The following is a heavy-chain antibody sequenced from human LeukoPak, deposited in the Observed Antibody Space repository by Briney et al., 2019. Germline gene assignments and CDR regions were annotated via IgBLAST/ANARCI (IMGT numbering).Heavy chain of an antibody. J-gene: IGHJ4*02. V-gene: IGHV3-33*06. CDR2: IWYDGSNK. Sequence: GGSLRLSCAASGFTFSSYGMHWVRQAPGKGLEWVAVIWYDGSNKYYADSVKGRFTISRDNSKNTLYLQMNSLRAEDTAVYYCAKDQGGTDSSGYCSEGDFDYWGQGTLVTVSS. CDR3: AKDQGGTDSSGYCSEGDFDY. CDR1: GFTFSSYG. D-gene: IGHD3-22*01.